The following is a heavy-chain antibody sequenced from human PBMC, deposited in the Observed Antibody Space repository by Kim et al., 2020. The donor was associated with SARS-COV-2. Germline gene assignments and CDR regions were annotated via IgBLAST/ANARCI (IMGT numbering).Heavy chain of an antibody. CDR1: GGSFSGYY. J-gene: IGHJ5*02. CDR3: ARVKGSSWRRNWFDP. D-gene: IGHD6-13*01. Sequence: SETLSLTCAVYGGSFSGYYWSWIRQPPGKGLEWIGEINHSGSTNYNPSLKSRVTISVDTSKNQFSLKLSSVTAADTAVYYCARVKGSSWRRNWFDPWGQGTLVTVSS. V-gene: IGHV4-34*01. CDR2: INHSGST.